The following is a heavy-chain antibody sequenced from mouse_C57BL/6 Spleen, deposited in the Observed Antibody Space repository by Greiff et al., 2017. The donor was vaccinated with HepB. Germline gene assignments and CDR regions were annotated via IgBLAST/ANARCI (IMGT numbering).Heavy chain of an antibody. V-gene: IGHV1-9*01. D-gene: IGHD1-1*01. CDR3: ARSGAILLRSHGYFDV. J-gene: IGHJ1*03. CDR2: ILPGSGST. Sequence: VQLQQSGAELMKPGASVKLSCKATGYTFTGYWIEWVKQRPGHGLEWIGEILPGSGSTNYTEKFKGKATFTADTSSNTAYMQLSSLTTEDSAIYYCARSGAILLRSHGYFDVWGTGTTVTVSS. CDR1: GYTFTGYW.